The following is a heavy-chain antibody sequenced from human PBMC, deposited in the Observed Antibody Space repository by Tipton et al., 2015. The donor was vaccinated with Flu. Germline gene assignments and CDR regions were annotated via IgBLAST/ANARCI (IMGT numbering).Heavy chain of an antibody. CDR2: IYYTGST. CDR1: GGYITSDVYY. V-gene: IGHV4-61*08. D-gene: IGHD3-16*01. J-gene: IGHJ6*02. Sequence: TLSLTCTVSGGYITSDVYYWSWIRQAPGKGLEWIGYIYYTGSTSYNPSLKSRITISIDTSKRQFSLKLASVTAADTAVYYCARVGGWGYGMDVWGQGTTVTVS. CDR3: ARVGGWGYGMDV.